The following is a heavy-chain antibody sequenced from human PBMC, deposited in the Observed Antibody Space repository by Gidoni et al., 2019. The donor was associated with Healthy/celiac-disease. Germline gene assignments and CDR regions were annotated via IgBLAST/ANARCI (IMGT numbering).Heavy chain of an antibody. CDR1: GFTFSSYS. CDR3: ARVRSGSYGDAFDI. CDR2: ISSSSSYI. D-gene: IGHD1-26*01. J-gene: IGHJ3*02. V-gene: IGHV3-21*01. Sequence: EVQLVASGGGLVKPGGSLRLSCAASGFTFSSYSMNWVRQAPGKGLEWVSSISSSSSYIYYADSVKGRFTISRDNAKNSLYLQMNSLRAEDTAVYYCARVRSGSYGDAFDIWGQGTMVTVSS.